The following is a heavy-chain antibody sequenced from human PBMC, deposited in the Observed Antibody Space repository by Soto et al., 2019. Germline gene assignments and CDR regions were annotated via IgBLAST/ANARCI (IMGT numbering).Heavy chain of an antibody. V-gene: IGHV3-23*01. D-gene: IGHD1-26*01. CDR1: GFTCSSYA. Sequence: GALRLSCAAPGFTCSSYAMSWVRQAPGKGLEWVSAISGSGGSTYYADSVKGRFTISRDNSKNTLYLQMNSLRAEDTAVYYCAKGGIVGAKGYYYGMDVWGQGTTVTVSS. CDR3: AKGGIVGAKGYYYGMDV. CDR2: ISGSGGST. J-gene: IGHJ6*02.